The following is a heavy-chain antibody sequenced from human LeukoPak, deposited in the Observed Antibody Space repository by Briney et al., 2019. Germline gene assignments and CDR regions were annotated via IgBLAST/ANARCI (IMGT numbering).Heavy chain of an antibody. V-gene: IGHV4-30-4*08. CDR2: IYYSGST. Sequence: SQTLSLTCTVSGGSISSGDYYWSWMRQPPGKGPEWIGYIYYSGSTYYNPSLKSRVTISVDTSKNQFSLKLSSVTAADTAVYYCARAIAAAGTSFVYWGQGTLVTVSS. CDR3: ARAIAAAGTSFVY. D-gene: IGHD6-13*01. CDR1: GGSISSGDYY. J-gene: IGHJ4*02.